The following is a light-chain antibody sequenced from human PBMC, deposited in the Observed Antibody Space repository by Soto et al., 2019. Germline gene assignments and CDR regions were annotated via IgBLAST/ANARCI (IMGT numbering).Light chain of an antibody. J-gene: IGKJ4*01. CDR3: QQYNSYSPLT. CDR2: MAS. Sequence: DIQMTQSPSTLSASIGDRVTITCRASQSISSWLAWYQQKPGKAPSLLIYMASTLEGGVPSRFSGSGSGTEFTLTISSLQPDDSATYSCQQYNSYSPLTVGGGTKGEIK. CDR1: QSISSW. V-gene: IGKV1-5*03.